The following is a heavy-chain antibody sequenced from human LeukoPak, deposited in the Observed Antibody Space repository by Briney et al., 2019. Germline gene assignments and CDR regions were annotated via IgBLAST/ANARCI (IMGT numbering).Heavy chain of an antibody. J-gene: IGHJ6*03. D-gene: IGHD2-2*03. CDR1: GGTFSSYA. V-gene: IGHV1-18*01. CDR2: ISAYNGNT. Sequence: ASVKVSCKASGGTFSSYAISWVRQAPGQGLEWMGWISAYNGNTNYAQKLQGRVTMTTDTSTSTAYMELRSLRSDDTAVHYCARDTFAGYCSSTSCYSHYYYMDVWGKGTTVTVPS. CDR3: ARDTFAGYCSSTSCYSHYYYMDV.